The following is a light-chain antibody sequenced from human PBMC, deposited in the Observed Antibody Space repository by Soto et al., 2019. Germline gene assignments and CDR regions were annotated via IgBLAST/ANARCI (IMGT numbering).Light chain of an antibody. V-gene: IGKV2-28*01. J-gene: IGKJ3*01. CDR3: MQALQTPIT. Sequence: DIVMTQPPLSLPVTPGEPASISCRSSQSLRHSIGYNYLDWYLQKPGQSPQLLISLGSNRASGVPDRFSGSGSGTNFTLKISRVEAEDVGIYYCMQALQTPITFGPGTKVDIK. CDR2: LGS. CDR1: QSLRHSIGYNY.